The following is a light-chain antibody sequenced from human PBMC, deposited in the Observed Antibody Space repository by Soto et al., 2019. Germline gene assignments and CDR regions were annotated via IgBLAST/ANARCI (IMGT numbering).Light chain of an antibody. CDR2: DAS. Sequence: EIVLTQSPDTLSLSPGERATLSCRASQSVRSNYLAWYQQKPGQAPRFLIYDASSGATGIPDRFSGSGSGTDFTLTISRLEPEDFAVYYCQQYGSSPLTFGGGTKVEIK. V-gene: IGKV3-20*01. J-gene: IGKJ4*01. CDR1: QSVRSNY. CDR3: QQYGSSPLT.